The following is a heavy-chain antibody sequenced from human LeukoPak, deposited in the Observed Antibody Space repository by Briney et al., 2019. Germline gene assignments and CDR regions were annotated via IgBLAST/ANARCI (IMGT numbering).Heavy chain of an antibody. Sequence: GAAVTVSCMASGYTFIDYTRHWLRQAPGQRLDWMGWINGGSGNTKYSPEFQGRVTITRDTSASTGYMELSSLRSEDTAVYYCANPRYDSSGYYYVDWGQGTLVTVSS. J-gene: IGHJ4*02. CDR1: GYTFIDYT. V-gene: IGHV1-3*01. D-gene: IGHD3-22*01. CDR2: INGGSGNT. CDR3: ANPRYDSSGYYYVD.